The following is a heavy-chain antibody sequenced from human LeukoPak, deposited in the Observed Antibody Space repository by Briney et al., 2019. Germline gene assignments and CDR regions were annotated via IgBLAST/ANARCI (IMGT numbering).Heavy chain of an antibody. CDR2: IYYSGST. Sequence: SETLSLTCTASGGSISSYYWSWIRQPPGKGLEWIGYIYYSGSTNYNPSLKSRVTISVDTSKNQFSLKLSSVTAADTAVYYCARVWFGETDAFDIWGQGTMVTVSS. CDR1: GGSISSYY. D-gene: IGHD3-10*01. CDR3: ARVWFGETDAFDI. V-gene: IGHV4-59*01. J-gene: IGHJ3*02.